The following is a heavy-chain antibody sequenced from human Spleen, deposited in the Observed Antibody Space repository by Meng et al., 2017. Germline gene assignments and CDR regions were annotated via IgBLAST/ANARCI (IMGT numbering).Heavy chain of an antibody. CDR1: GYIFTDYY. CDR2: INPDSGGT. V-gene: IGHV1-2*06. Sequence: GQRVQSGAEVQKPGASVKVSCKAAGYIFTDYYLHWVRQAPGQGLEWMGRINPDSGGTDYAQNFQGRVTITRDTSISTAYMELSRLRSDDTAVYFCARDSLDDYGDLDYWGQGTLVTVSS. J-gene: IGHJ4*02. CDR3: ARDSLDDYGDLDY. D-gene: IGHD4-17*01.